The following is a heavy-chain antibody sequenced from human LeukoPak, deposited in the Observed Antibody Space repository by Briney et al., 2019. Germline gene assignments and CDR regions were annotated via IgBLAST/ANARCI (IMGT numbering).Heavy chain of an antibody. Sequence: GGSLRLSCAASGFIFDNFGMHWVRQVPGKGLEWLALISHDGSNEYYGDFVKGRFTTSRDNTKNTVYLQMNALSPEDTAMYYCAKVGKGQLLEAFDIWGQGTMVTVSP. CDR1: GFIFDNFG. J-gene: IGHJ3*02. D-gene: IGHD2-2*01. V-gene: IGHV3-30*18. CDR3: AKVGKGQLLEAFDI. CDR2: ISHDGSNE.